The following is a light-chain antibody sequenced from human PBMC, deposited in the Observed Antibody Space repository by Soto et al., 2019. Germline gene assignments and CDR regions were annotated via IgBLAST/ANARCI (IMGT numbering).Light chain of an antibody. Sequence: QSVLTQPASVSGSPGQSITISCTGTSHDVGGYNYVSWYQQYPDKAPTLIIYDVSNRPSGVSTRFSGSKSGNRASLTISGLQAEDEADYYCSSYTNTTTSCVFGTGTKVTVL. V-gene: IGLV2-14*01. J-gene: IGLJ1*01. CDR2: DVS. CDR3: SSYTNTTTSCV. CDR1: SHDVGGYNY.